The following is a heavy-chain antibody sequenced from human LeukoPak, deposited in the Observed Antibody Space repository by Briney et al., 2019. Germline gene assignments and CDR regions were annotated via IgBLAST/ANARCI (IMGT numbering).Heavy chain of an antibody. V-gene: IGHV3-23*01. CDR1: GFTFSSYA. CDR2: IRGNGGST. Sequence: GGSLRLSCVASGFTFSSYAMSWVRQAPGKGLEWVSGIRGNGGSTYYAASVKGRFTISRDNSKNTLYLQMNSLRPEDTAAYYCAKGYSSSGSSLPYGMDVWGQGTTVTVSS. CDR3: AKGYSSSGSSLPYGMDV. J-gene: IGHJ6*02. D-gene: IGHD3-10*01.